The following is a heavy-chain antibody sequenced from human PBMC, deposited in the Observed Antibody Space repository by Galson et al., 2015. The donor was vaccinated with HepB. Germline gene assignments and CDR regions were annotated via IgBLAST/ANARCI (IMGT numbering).Heavy chain of an antibody. CDR2: ISGSGGGT. D-gene: IGHD6-6*01. CDR3: AKAVRPGAFDI. Sequence: SLRLSCAASGFTFSNYAMNWVRQAPGKGLEWVSIISGSGGGTYYADSVKGRFTISRDNSKNTLYLQMNSLRAEDTAVYYCAKAVRPGAFDIWGQGTMVTVSS. V-gene: IGHV3-23*01. J-gene: IGHJ3*02. CDR1: GFTFSNYA.